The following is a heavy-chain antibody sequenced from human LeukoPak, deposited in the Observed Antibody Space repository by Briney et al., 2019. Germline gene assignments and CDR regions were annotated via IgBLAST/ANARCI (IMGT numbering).Heavy chain of an antibody. D-gene: IGHD3-10*01. CDR2: VGPKDGAT. Sequence: ASVKVSCKVSGYALTELSIHWGRQAPGKGFEWMAGVGPKDGATVYAQSFKGRVTVTDDRPTGTTYMELSVLTSEDTALYYCAGDVLVSGGSYYHGYWGQGTLVTVSS. V-gene: IGHV1-24*01. CDR3: AGDVLVSGGSYYHGY. CDR1: GYALTELS. J-gene: IGHJ4*02.